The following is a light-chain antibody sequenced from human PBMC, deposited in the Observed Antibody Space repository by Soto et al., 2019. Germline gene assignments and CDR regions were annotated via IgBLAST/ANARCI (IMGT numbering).Light chain of an antibody. V-gene: IGKV1-6*01. CDR1: QGIRND. J-gene: IGKJ1*01. CDR2: AAS. CDR3: HQRQSWPRT. Sequence: AIQMAQSPSSLSSSVGDRVTSTCRASQGIRNDLGWYQRKPGKAPKVLIYAASSLPSGVPSRFSGSGSGTVFTLTISSLQPEDFAVYYCHQRQSWPRTFGQGTKVDIK.